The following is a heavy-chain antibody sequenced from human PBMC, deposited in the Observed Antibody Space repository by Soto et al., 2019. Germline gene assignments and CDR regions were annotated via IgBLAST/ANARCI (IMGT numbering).Heavy chain of an antibody. CDR3: ARERDGDGISYYAMDV. D-gene: IGHD4-17*01. J-gene: IGHJ6*02. Sequence: PSETLSLTCTVSGGSINSGDYHWSLVRQSPGKGLEWIGYIYYSGYTYYNPSLKSRLTMSVDMAKSQFSLSLTSVTAADTAVYFCARERDGDGISYYAMDVWGQGTTVTVSS. V-gene: IGHV4-30-4*01. CDR1: GGSINSGDYH. CDR2: IYYSGYT.